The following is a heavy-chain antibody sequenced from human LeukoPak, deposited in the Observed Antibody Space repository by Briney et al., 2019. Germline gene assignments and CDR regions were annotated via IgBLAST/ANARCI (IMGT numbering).Heavy chain of an antibody. CDR3: ARDRGAYGDYEDY. V-gene: IGHV1-24*01. CDR2: FDPEDGET. D-gene: IGHD4-17*01. J-gene: IGHJ4*02. Sequence: ASVKVSRKVSGYTLTELSMHWVRQAPGKGLEWMGGFDPEDGETIYDQKFQGRVTMTEDTSTDTAYMELSSLRSDDTAVDYCARDRGAYGDYEDYWGQGTLVTVSS. CDR1: GYTLTELS.